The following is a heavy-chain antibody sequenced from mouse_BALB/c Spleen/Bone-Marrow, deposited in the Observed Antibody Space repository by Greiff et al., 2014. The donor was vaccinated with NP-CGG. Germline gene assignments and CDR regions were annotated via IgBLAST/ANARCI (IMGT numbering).Heavy chain of an antibody. CDR1: GYSITSGYY. J-gene: IGHJ1*01. D-gene: IGHD4-1*01. CDR2: VTYDGSN. CDR3: ARGSGTYFDV. V-gene: IGHV3-6*02. Sequence: EVKLMESGPGLVKPSQPLSFTCSVTGYSITSGYYWNWIRQFPGSKLEWMGYVTYDGSNNYNPSLKNRSSITRDTSKNQFFLKLNSVTTEDTATYYCARGSGTYFDVWGAGTTVTVSS.